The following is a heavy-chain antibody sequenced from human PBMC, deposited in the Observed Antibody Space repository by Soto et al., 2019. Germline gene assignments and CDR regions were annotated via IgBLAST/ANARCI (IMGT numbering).Heavy chain of an antibody. J-gene: IGHJ6*02. D-gene: IGHD1-26*01. Sequence: QVQLVESGGGVVQPGRSLRLSCTASGFTFSSYGMHWVRPAPGKGLEWVAVISYDGSNKYDTDSVKGRFTISRDNSKNTLYLHMNSLRADDTAVYYCAKDRGSKDYYYYGMDVWGQGTTVTVAS. CDR1: GFTFSSYG. CDR3: AKDRGSKDYYYYGMDV. CDR2: ISYDGSNK. V-gene: IGHV3-30*18.